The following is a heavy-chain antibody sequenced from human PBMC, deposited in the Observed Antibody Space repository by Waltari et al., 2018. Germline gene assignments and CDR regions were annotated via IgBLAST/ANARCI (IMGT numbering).Heavy chain of an antibody. Sequence: EARLSESGGGLVQPGGSVRLSCVVSGFALSRTWIDWVRQAPGKGLMWLSRIKSEGTVTFYADSVRGRFIISRDNAKNTAYLQMNSLTDDDTAIYYCARFPYAGTTDGEWGQGTLITVSS. V-gene: IGHV3-74*02. J-gene: IGHJ4*02. D-gene: IGHD4-17*01. CDR2: IKSEGTVT. CDR3: ARFPYAGTTDGE. CDR1: GFALSRTW.